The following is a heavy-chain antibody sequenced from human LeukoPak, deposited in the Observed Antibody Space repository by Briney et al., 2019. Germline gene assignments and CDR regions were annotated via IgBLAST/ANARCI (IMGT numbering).Heavy chain of an antibody. Sequence: SQTLSLTCTVSGGSISSGDYYWSWIRQPPGKGLEWIGYIYYSGSTYYNPSLKSRVTISVDTSKNQFSLKLSSVTAADTAVYYCARGSDCGSTSCLTDAFDIWGQGTMVTVSS. CDR2: IYYSGST. V-gene: IGHV4-30-4*01. D-gene: IGHD2-2*01. CDR1: GGSISSGDYY. CDR3: ARGSDCGSTSCLTDAFDI. J-gene: IGHJ3*02.